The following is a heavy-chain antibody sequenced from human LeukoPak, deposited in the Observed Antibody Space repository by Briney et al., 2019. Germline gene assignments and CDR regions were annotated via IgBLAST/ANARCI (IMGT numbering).Heavy chain of an antibody. CDR2: ISWNSGSI. J-gene: IGHJ4*02. V-gene: IGHV3-9*01. CDR1: GSTFDDYA. Sequence: SLRLSCAASGSTFDDYAMHWVRQAPGKGLEWVSGISWNSGSIGYADSVKGRFTISRDNAKNSLYLQMNSLRAEDTALYYCARGIAAALGGDYWGQGTLVTVSS. CDR3: ARGIAAALGGDY. D-gene: IGHD6-13*01.